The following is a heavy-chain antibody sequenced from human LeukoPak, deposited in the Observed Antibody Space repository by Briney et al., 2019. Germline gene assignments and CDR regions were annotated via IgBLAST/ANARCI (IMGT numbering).Heavy chain of an antibody. J-gene: IGHJ5*02. CDR1: GYSFTSYW. Sequence: GESLKISCKGSGYSFTSYWIGWVRQMPGKGLEWMGIIYPGDSDTRYSPSFQGQVTISADKSISTAYLQWSSLKASDTAMYYCARQGLLWFGERSWFDPWGQGTLVTVSS. CDR3: ARQGLLWFGERSWFDP. V-gene: IGHV5-51*01. CDR2: IYPGDSDT. D-gene: IGHD3-10*01.